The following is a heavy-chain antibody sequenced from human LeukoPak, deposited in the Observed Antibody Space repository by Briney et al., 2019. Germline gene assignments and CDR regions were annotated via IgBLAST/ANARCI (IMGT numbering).Heavy chain of an antibody. Sequence: GGSLRLSCAASGFTFSSYWMHWVRQAPGKGLVWVSRQKYDGTRISYADSVKGRFSITRDNDKNTLYLQMNSLRVEDTAVYYCARDSGHGMDYWGQGTLVTVSS. J-gene: IGHJ4*02. CDR1: GFTFSSYW. D-gene: IGHD3-10*01. V-gene: IGHV3-74*01. CDR2: QKYDGTRI. CDR3: ARDSGHGMDY.